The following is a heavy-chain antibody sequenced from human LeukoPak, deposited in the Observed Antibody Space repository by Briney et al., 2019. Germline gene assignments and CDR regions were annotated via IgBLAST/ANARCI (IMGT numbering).Heavy chain of an antibody. Sequence: GSVTVSCKASGYTFTSYDINWVRQAPGQGLEWMGWMNRNSGNTDYAQKFKGRLTITRNTSISTVYMELNSLRPEDTAVYYCARGKREAARHSSLSRGQCYYYYYMDVWGKGTTVTASS. V-gene: IGHV1-8*03. D-gene: IGHD6-6*01. CDR2: MNRNSGNT. J-gene: IGHJ6*03. CDR3: ARGKREAARHSSLSRGQCYYYYYMDV. CDR1: GYTFTSYD.